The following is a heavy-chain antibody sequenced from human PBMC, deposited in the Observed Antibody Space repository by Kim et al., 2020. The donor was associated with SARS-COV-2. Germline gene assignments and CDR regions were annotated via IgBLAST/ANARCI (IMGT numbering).Heavy chain of an antibody. V-gene: IGHV3-53*01. D-gene: IGHD6-13*01. CDR3: ARAQGSSSYGMDV. Sequence: YADSVKGRFTISRDNSKNTLYLQMNSLRAEDTAVYYCARAQGSSSYGMDVWGQGTTVTVSS. J-gene: IGHJ6*02.